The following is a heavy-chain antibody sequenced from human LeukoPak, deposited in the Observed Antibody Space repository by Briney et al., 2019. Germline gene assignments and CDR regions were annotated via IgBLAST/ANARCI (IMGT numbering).Heavy chain of an antibody. CDR3: ATQGAPGGWDFDY. Sequence: GGSLRLSCAASGFTFSDYYMSWIRQAPGKGLEWVSYISSSGSSIYYADSVKGRFTISRDNAKNSLYLQMNSLRAEDTAVYYCATQGAPGGWDFDYWGQGTLVTVSS. J-gene: IGHJ4*02. V-gene: IGHV3-11*01. D-gene: IGHD1-26*01. CDR1: GFTFSDYY. CDR2: ISSSGSSI.